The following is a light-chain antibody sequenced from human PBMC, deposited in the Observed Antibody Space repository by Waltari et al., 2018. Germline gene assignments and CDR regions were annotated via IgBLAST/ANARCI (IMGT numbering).Light chain of an antibody. Sequence: QAVVTQEPSLTVSPGGTVTLTCGSSTGAVTSGHYPYWFQQKPGQAPRTLIYDTSNKHSGAPARFSGSLLGGKAALTLSGAQPEDEAEYYCLLSYSGARYVAFGGGTKLTVL. V-gene: IGLV7-46*01. CDR1: TGAVTSGHY. CDR2: DTS. CDR3: LLSYSGARYVA. J-gene: IGLJ2*01.